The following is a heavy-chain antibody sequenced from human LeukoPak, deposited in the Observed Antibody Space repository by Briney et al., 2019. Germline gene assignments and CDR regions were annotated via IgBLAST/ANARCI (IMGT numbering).Heavy chain of an antibody. CDR1: GGSISSSSYY. D-gene: IGHD6-19*01. Sequence: SETLSLTCTVSGGSISSSSYYWGWIRQPPGKGLEWIGSIYYSGSTYYNPSLKSRVTISVDTSKNQFSLKLSSVTAADTAVYYCARDGSSGWSGWFDPWAREPWSPSPQ. V-gene: IGHV4-39*07. J-gene: IGHJ5*02. CDR2: IYYSGST. CDR3: ARDGSSGWSGWFDP.